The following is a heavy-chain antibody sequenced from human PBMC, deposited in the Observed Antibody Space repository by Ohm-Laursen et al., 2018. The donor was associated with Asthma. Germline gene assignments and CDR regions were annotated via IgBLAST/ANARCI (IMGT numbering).Heavy chain of an antibody. CDR2: LFPDGRST. J-gene: IGHJ4*02. V-gene: IGHV3-74*01. Sequence: GSLRLSCAASGFIVSDYFMHWVRQRPGEGLVWISHLFPDGRSTNYADSVRGRFTFPRDDAQNTVYLQMHSLRVDDTAVYFCARGNVEGLLWGQGTLVTVSS. CDR1: GFIVSDYF. CDR3: ARGNVEGLL.